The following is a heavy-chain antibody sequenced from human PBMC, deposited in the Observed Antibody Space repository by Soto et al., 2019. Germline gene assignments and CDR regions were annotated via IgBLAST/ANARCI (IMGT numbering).Heavy chain of an antibody. CDR2: FDPEDGET. J-gene: IGHJ3*02. CDR3: ATVYPLSAALNDAFDI. CDR1: GYTFTYYF. V-gene: IGHV1-24*01. D-gene: IGHD2-2*01. Sequence: GASVQESCQGSGYTFTYYFMHWMGQAPGKGLEWMGGFDPEDGETIYAQKFQGRVTMTEDTSTDTAYMELSSLRSEDTAVYYCATVYPLSAALNDAFDIWGQGTMVTVSS.